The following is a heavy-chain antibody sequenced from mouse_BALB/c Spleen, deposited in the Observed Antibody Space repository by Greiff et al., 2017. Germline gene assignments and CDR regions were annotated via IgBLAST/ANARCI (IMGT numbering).Heavy chain of an antibody. J-gene: IGHJ4*01. CDR3: ARRVTARATRGAMDD. Sequence: DVQLQESGPGLVKPSQSLSLTCTVTGYSITSDYAWNWIRQFPGNKLEWMGYISYSGSTSYNPSLKSRISITRDTSKNQFFLQLNSVTTEDTATYYCARRVTARATRGAMDDWGQGTSVTVSS. CDR1: GYSITSDYA. CDR2: ISYSGST. V-gene: IGHV3-2*02. D-gene: IGHD3-2*01.